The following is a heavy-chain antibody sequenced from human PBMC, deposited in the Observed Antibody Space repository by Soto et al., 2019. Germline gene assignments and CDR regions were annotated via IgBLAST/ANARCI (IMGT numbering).Heavy chain of an antibody. D-gene: IGHD3-22*01. J-gene: IGHJ3*02. CDR3: ARDVYYDSMLRAPGYDAFDI. Sequence: GALRLSCVGSGFTFSSNWMTWVRQAPGKGLEWVGNIRQDGSEKNYVDSVKGRFTISRDNAKNTLYLQMNSLRAEDTAVYYCARDVYYDSMLRAPGYDAFDIWGQGTMVTVSS. V-gene: IGHV3-7*01. CDR2: IRQDGSEK. CDR1: GFTFSSNW.